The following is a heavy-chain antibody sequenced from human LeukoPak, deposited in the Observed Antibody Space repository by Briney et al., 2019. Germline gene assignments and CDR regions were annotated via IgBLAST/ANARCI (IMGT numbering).Heavy chain of an antibody. CDR3: AKGAEDTAMVPGYYYYYMDV. D-gene: IGHD5-18*01. J-gene: IGHJ6*03. CDR2: ISWDGGST. V-gene: IGHV3-43D*03. CDR1: GFTFDDYA. Sequence: GGSLRLSCAASGFTFDDYAMHWVRQAPGKGLEWVSLISWDGGSTYYADSVKGRFTISRDNSKNSLYLQMNSLRAEDTALYYCAKGAEDTAMVPGYYYYYMDVWGKGTTVTVSS.